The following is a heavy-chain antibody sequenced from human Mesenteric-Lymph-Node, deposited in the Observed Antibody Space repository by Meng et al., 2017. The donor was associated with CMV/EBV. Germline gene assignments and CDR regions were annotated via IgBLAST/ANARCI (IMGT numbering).Heavy chain of an antibody. CDR3: ARDSKTYCSSKSCYTDYYYYYYGMDV. J-gene: IGHJ6*02. D-gene: IGHD2-2*02. Sequence: GSLRLSCTVSGGSISSDSYYWGWIRQPPGKGLEWIGSIYYSGSTYYNPSLKSRVTISVDTSKNQFSLKLNSVTAADSAVYYCARDSKTYCSSKSCYTDYYYYYYGMDVWGQWTTVTVSS. CDR1: GGSISSDSYY. V-gene: IGHV4-39*07. CDR2: IYYSGST.